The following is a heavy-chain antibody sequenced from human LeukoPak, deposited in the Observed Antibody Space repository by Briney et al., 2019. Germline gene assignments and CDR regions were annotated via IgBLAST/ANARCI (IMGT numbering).Heavy chain of an antibody. CDR2: IYHSGST. J-gene: IGHJ6*03. CDR1: GYSISNGYY. V-gene: IGHV4-38-2*01. CDR3: ARGRYISSRYYYYYMDV. Sequence: SETLSLTCAVSGYSISNGYYWGWIRQPPGKGLEWIGSIYHSGSTQYNPSLKSQVTISLDTSKNQFSLKLSSVTAADTAVYYCARGRYISSRYYYYYMDVWGKGTTVTVSS. D-gene: IGHD6-13*01.